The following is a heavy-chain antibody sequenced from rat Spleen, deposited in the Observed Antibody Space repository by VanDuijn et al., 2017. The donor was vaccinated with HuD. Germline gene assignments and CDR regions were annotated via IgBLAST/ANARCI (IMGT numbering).Heavy chain of an antibody. V-gene: IGHV5S10*01. J-gene: IGHJ2*01. CDR1: GFTFSDHN. Sequence: EVQLVESGGGLVQPGRSLKLSCAASGFTFSDHNMAWVRQAPKKGLEWVATIIYDGSRTYYRDSVKGRFTISRDNAKSTLYLKMDSLRSEDTATYYCATKDYWGQGVMVTVSS. CDR3: ATKDY. CDR2: IIYDGSRT.